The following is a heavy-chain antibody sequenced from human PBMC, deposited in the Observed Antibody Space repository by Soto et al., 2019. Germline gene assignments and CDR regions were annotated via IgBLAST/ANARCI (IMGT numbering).Heavy chain of an antibody. CDR2: ISVSGGST. CDR3: AKDIVVVPAAPKRDYYYYGMDV. J-gene: IGHJ6*02. Sequence: GGSLRLSCAASGFTFSSYAMSWVRQAPGKGLEWVSAISVSGGSTYYADSVKGRFTISRDNSKNTLYLQMNSLRAEDTAVYYRAKDIVVVPAAPKRDYYYYGMDVWGQGTTVTVSS. CDR1: GFTFSSYA. V-gene: IGHV3-23*01. D-gene: IGHD2-2*01.